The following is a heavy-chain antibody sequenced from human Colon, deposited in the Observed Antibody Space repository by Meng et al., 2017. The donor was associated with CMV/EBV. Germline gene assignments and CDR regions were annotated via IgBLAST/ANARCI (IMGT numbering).Heavy chain of an antibody. CDR3: ATDTARVRGY. CDR2: INPDGSEK. J-gene: IGHJ4*02. CDR1: GFTFSRNW. D-gene: IGHD3-10*01. Sequence: GESLKISCEVSGFTFSRNWFSWVRRAPEKGLEWVANINPDGSEKYYLDSVKGRFTIFRDNAKNSLYLQVNSLRVEDTAVYYCATDTARVRGYWGQGTLVTVSS. V-gene: IGHV3-7*04.